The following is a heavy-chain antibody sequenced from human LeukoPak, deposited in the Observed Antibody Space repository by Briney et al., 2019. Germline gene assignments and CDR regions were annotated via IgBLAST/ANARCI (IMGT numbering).Heavy chain of an antibody. Sequence: GGSLRLSCAASGFTFRNYAMTWVRQAPGKGPDWVALIGARDGRTYYADPVKGRFTISRDNFKNTLYLQMNSLRAEDTAIYYCAKGLYDYALDVWGQGTAVTVSS. CDR1: GFTFRNYA. CDR2: IGARDGRT. J-gene: IGHJ6*02. CDR3: AKGLYDYALDV. V-gene: IGHV3-23*01.